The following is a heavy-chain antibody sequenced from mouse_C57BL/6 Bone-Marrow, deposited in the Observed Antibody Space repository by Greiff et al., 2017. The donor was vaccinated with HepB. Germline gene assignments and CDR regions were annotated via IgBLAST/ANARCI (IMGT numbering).Heavy chain of an antibody. CDR2: IYPGDGDT. V-gene: IGHV1-82*01. J-gene: IGHJ2*01. Sequence: QVQLQQSGPELVKPGASVKISCKASGYAFSSSWMNWVKQRPGKGLEWIGRIYPGDGDTNYNGKFKGKATLTADKSSSTAYMQLSSLTSEDSAVYCCARIYDGYYGYFDYWGQGTTLTVSS. CDR3: ARIYDGYYGYFDY. D-gene: IGHD2-3*01. CDR1: GYAFSSSW.